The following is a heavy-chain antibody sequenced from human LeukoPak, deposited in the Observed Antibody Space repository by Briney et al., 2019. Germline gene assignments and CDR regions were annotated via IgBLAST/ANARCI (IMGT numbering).Heavy chain of an antibody. J-gene: IGHJ6*03. CDR2: ISSSGGTI. V-gene: IGHV3-48*03. CDR1: GFTFSSYE. CDR3: ARDATTAVGTVYMDV. Sequence: PGGSLRLSCAAYGFTFSSYEMNWVRQAPGKGLEWLSNISSSGGTIHYADSVKGRFTISRDNAKDSLYLQMNSLRAEDTAIYYCARDATTAVGTVYMDVWGKGTTVTISS. D-gene: IGHD6-13*01.